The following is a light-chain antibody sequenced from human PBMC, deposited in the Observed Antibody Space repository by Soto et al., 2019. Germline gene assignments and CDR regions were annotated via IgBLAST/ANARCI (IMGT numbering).Light chain of an antibody. V-gene: IGLV2-14*01. CDR1: SSDVGGYNY. CDR2: EVS. J-gene: IGLJ2*01. CDR3: SSYTSSDTLI. Sequence: QSALTQPASVSGSPGQSIAISCTGTSSDVGGYNYVSWYQQHPGKVPKLLSFEVSNRPSGVSNRFSGSKSDNTASLTISGLQAEDEANCYCSSYTSSDTLIFGEGTKLTVL.